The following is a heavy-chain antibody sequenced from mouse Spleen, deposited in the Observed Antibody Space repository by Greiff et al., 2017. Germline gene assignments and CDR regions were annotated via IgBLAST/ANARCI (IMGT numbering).Heavy chain of an antibody. CDR3: RREEGENYVWYFDV. V-gene: IGHV1-15*01. D-gene: IGHD1-1*01. CDR2: IDPETGGT. CDR1: GYTFTDYE. Sequence: VQLQQSGAELVRPGASVTLSCKASGYTFTDYEMHWVKQTPVHGLEWIGAIDPETGGTAYNQKFKGKAILTADKSSSTAYMELRSLTSEDSAVYYCRREEGENYVWYFDVWGAGTTVTVSS. J-gene: IGHJ1*01.